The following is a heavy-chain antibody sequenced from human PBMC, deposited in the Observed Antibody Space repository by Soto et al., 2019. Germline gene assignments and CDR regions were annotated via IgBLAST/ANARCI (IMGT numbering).Heavy chain of an antibody. CDR3: AKGRSSWYFDL. CDR2: VSYDGSKT. Sequence: QVQLVESGGGVVQPGRSLRLTCAASGFTFSSYDMHWVRQAPGKGLEWVAVVSYDGSKTYYADSVKGRFSISRDNSKTTLYLQMNSLGAEDTAVYYCAKGRSSWYFDLWGRGTLVTVSS. CDR1: GFTFSSYD. V-gene: IGHV3-30*18. J-gene: IGHJ2*01.